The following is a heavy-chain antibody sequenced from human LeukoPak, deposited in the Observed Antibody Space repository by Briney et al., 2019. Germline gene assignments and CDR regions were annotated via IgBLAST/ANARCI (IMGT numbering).Heavy chain of an antibody. V-gene: IGHV1-69*04. CDR2: IIPILGIA. CDR3: ARDGEDLTDAFDI. D-gene: IGHD3-3*01. CDR1: GGTFSSYA. Sequence: SVKVSCKASGGTFSSYAISWVRQAPGQGLEWMGRIIPILGIANYAQKFQGRVTITADKSTSTAYMELSSLRSEDTAVYYCARDGEDLTDAFDIWGQGTMVTVSS. J-gene: IGHJ3*02.